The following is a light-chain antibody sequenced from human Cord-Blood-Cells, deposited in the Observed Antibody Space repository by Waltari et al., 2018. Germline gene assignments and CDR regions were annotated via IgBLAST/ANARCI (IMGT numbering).Light chain of an antibody. CDR3: QQSYSTPPA. CDR2: AAS. CDR1: QSIISY. V-gene: IGKV1-39*01. Sequence: IQLTQPPSSLSASVGDRVTITCRASQSIISYLNWYQQKPGKAPKLLIYAASSLQSGVPSRFSGSGSGTDFTLTISSLQPEDFATYYCQQSYSTPPAFGGGTKVEIK. J-gene: IGKJ4*01.